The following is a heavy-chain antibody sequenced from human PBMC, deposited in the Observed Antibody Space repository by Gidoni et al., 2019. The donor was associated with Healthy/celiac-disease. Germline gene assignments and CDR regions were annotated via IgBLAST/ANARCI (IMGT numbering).Heavy chain of an antibody. J-gene: IGHJ6*02. CDR2: IDWDDDK. V-gene: IGHV2-70*15. D-gene: IGHD3-3*01. Sequence: QVTLRESGPALVKPTQTLTLTCTFSGFSLSTSGMCVSWIRQPPGKALEWLARIDWDDDKYYSTSLKTRLTMSKDTSKNQVVLTMTNMDPVDTATYYCARTGYEFYYGMDVWGQGTTVTVSS. CDR1: GFSLSTSGMC. CDR3: ARTGYEFYYGMDV.